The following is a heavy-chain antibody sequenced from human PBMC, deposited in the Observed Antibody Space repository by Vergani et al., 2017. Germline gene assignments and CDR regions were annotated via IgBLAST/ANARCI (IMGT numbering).Heavy chain of an antibody. CDR3: AQYLRDATDGLPDS. V-gene: IGHV3-30*02. Sequence: QVQLVESAGGVVQPGGSLRLSCAASGFTFSNFGMHWIRQAPGKGLEWLAYIGKDGINTRYRNAVKGRFTVSRDNSKDILYLQMDSLGREDTALYYCAQYLRDATDGLPDSWGPGTLVIVSS. CDR1: GFTFSNFG. D-gene: IGHD2/OR15-2a*01. J-gene: IGHJ4*02. CDR2: IGKDGINT.